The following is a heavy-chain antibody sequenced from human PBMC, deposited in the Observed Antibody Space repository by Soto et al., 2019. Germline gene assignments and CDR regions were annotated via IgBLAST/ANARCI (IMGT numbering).Heavy chain of an antibody. Sequence: SETLSLTCAVYGGSFSGYYWSWIRQPPGKGLEWIGEINHSGSTNYNPSLKSRVTISVDTSKNQFSLKLSSVTAADTAVYYRARGKTTVTTSYYYYMDVWGKGTTVTVSS. CDR1: GGSFSGYY. CDR2: INHSGST. V-gene: IGHV4-34*01. J-gene: IGHJ6*03. D-gene: IGHD4-17*01. CDR3: ARGKTTVTTSYYYYMDV.